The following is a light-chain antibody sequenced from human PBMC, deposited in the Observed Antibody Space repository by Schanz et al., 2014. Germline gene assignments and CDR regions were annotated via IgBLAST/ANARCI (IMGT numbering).Light chain of an antibody. CDR3: QQYGSSPKYT. Sequence: EIVMTQSPATLSVSPGERATISCRASQSVSSKLAWYQQKPGQAPRLLIYGASSRATGIPDRFSGSGSGTEFTLTISSLQSEDFAVYYCQQYGSSPKYTFGQGTKLEIK. V-gene: IGKV3D-15*02. CDR1: QSVSSK. J-gene: IGKJ2*01. CDR2: GAS.